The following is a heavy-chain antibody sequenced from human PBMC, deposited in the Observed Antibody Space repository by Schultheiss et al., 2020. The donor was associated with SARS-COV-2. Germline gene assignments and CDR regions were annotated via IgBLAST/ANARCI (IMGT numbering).Heavy chain of an antibody. CDR3: ARFEKDFDY. D-gene: IGHD3-3*01. CDR1: GFTFSSYA. V-gene: IGHV3-23*01. Sequence: GGSLRLSCAASGFTFSSYAMSWVRQAPGKGLEWVSAISGSGGRTYYADSVKGRFTISRDNSKNSLYLQMNSLRDEDTAVYYCARFEKDFDYWGQGTLVTVSS. J-gene: IGHJ4*02. CDR2: ISGSGGRT.